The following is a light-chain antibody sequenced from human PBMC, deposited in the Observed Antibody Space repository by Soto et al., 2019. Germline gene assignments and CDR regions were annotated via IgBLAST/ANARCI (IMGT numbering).Light chain of an antibody. CDR1: QSVSSSY. V-gene: IGKV3-15*01. J-gene: IGKJ5*01. Sequence: EIVMTQSPATLSVSPGERATLSCRASQSVSSSYLAWYQQKPGQAPRLLIYGTSTRATGVPARFSGSGSGTDFTLTISSLQAADFAVYHCQHYNNWPITFGQGTRLETK. CDR2: GTS. CDR3: QHYNNWPIT.